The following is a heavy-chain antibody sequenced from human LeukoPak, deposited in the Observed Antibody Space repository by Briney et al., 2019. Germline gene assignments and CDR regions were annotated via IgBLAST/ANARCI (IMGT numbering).Heavy chain of an antibody. CDR1: GFTFSSYS. J-gene: IGHJ4*02. CDR2: ISSSSSYI. V-gene: IGHV3-21*01. D-gene: IGHD4-17*01. CDR3: ARANYGAMERPDY. Sequence: GGSLRLSCAASGFTFSSYSMNWVRQAPGKGLEWVSSISSSSSYIYYADSVKGRFTISRDNAKNSLYLQMNSLRAEDTAVYYCARANYGAMERPDYWGQGTLVTVSS.